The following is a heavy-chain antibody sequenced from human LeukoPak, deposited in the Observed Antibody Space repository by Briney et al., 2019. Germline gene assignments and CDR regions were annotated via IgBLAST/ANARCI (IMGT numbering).Heavy chain of an antibody. CDR3: ARGSYYYDSRGYYYDY. CDR1: GFTFDDYG. CDR2: INWNGGST. V-gene: IGHV3-20*04. D-gene: IGHD3-22*01. J-gene: IGHJ4*02. Sequence: PGGSLRLSCAASGFTFDDYGMSWVRQAPGKGLEWVSGINWNGGSTGYADSVKGRFTISRDNAKNSLYLQMNSLRAEDTALYYCARGSYYYDSRGYYYDYWGQGTLVTVSS.